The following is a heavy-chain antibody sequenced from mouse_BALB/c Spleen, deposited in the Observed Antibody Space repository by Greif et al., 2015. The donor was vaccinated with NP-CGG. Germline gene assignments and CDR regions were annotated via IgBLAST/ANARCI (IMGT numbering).Heavy chain of an antibody. CDR1: GYTSTSYW. Sequence: QVQLQQSGAELAKPGASVKMSCKASGYTSTSYWMHWVKQRPGQGLEWIGCINPSTGYTEYNQKFKDKATLTADKSSSTAYMQLSSLTSEDSAVYYCASYYYGSSYAMDYWGQGTSVTVSS. J-gene: IGHJ4*01. V-gene: IGHV1-7*01. D-gene: IGHD1-1*01. CDR2: INPSTGYT. CDR3: ASYYYGSSYAMDY.